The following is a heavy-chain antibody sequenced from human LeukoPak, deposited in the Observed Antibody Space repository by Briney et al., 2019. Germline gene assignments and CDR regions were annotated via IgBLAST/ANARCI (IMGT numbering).Heavy chain of an antibody. Sequence: PSETLSLTCTVSGGSISSYHWSWIRQPPGKGLEWIGYIYYSGSTNYNPSLKSRVTISVDTSKNQFSLKLSSVTAADTAVYYCARSPTRSAFDIWGQGTMVTVSS. CDR3: ARSPTRSAFDI. CDR1: GGSISSYH. V-gene: IGHV4-59*01. CDR2: IYYSGST. J-gene: IGHJ3*02.